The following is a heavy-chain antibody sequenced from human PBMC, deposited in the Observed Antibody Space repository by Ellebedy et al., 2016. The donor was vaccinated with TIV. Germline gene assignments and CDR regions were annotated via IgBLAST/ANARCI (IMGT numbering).Heavy chain of an antibody. J-gene: IGHJ4*02. Sequence: MPSETLSLTCTVSGGSIGSYYWSWIRQPPGKGLEWIGYIYKSGSTNYNPSLRGRVTTSVDTSKNQFSLRLTSVTAADTAVYYCARHGYGYGSLRHFDSWGQGTLVAVSS. CDR2: IYKSGST. CDR1: GGSIGSYY. D-gene: IGHD5-18*01. V-gene: IGHV4-59*08. CDR3: ARHGYGYGSLRHFDS.